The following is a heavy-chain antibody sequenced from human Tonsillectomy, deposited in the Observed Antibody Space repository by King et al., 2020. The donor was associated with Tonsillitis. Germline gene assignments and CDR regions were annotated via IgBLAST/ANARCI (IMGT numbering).Heavy chain of an antibody. CDR1: GGSISTYY. CDR2: IYTSRST. CDR3: ARDHCSGGSCYSAY. Sequence: QLQESGPGLVKPSETLSLTCTVSGGSISTYYWSWIRQPAGKGLEWIGRIYTSRSTNYNLSLKSRVTMSVDTSKNQFSLKLSSVTAADTAVYYCARDHCSGGSCYSAYWGQGTLVTVSS. V-gene: IGHV4-4*07. J-gene: IGHJ4*02. D-gene: IGHD2-15*01.